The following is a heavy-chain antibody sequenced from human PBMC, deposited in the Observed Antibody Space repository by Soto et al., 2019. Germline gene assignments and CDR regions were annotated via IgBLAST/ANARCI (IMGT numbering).Heavy chain of an antibody. CDR2: ISYDGSNK. D-gene: IGHD2-8*01. CDR3: AIVCRYCTNGVCRYFYYCMVG. V-gene: IGHV3-30-3*01. Sequence: QVQLVESGGGVVQPGRSLRLSCAASGFTFSSYAMHWVRQAPGKGLEWVAVISYDGSNKYYADSVKGRFTISRDNSKNTLDLHMSGMGAAETGVYYCAIVCRYCTNGVCRYFYYCMVGWCQRTTLTVSS. CDR1: GFTFSSYA. J-gene: IGHJ6*02.